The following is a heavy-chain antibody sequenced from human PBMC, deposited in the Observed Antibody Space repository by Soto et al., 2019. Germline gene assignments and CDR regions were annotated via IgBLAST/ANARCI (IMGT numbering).Heavy chain of an antibody. CDR2: MSPSAGST. CDR1: GYTFTSYY. V-gene: IGHV1-46*01. D-gene: IGHD5-18*01. Sequence: QVQLVQSGAEVKKPGASVKVSCKASGYTFTSYYMHWVRQAPGQGLEWMGIMSPSAGSTSYAQKFQGRVTMTRDTSTSTVDMELSSLISEDTAVYYCARAGGYSQGYFDLWGRGTLVTVSS. CDR3: ARAGGYSQGYFDL. J-gene: IGHJ2*01.